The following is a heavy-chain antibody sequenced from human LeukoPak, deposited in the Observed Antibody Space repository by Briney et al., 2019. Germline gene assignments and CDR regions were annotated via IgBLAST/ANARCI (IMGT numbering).Heavy chain of an antibody. CDR2: INHSGST. CDR3: ARGQGSSGWYKY. D-gene: IGHD6-19*01. CDR1: GGSFSGYY. J-gene: IGHJ4*02. Sequence: SETLSLTCAVYGGSFSGYYWSWIRQPPGKGLEWIGEINHSGSTNYNPSLKGRVTISVDTSKNQFSLKLSSVTAADTAVYYCARGQGSSGWYKYWGQGTLVTVSS. V-gene: IGHV4-34*01.